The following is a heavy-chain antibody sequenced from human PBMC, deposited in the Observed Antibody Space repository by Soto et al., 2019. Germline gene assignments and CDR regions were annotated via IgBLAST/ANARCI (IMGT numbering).Heavy chain of an antibody. J-gene: IGHJ4*02. D-gene: IGHD6-13*01. V-gene: IGHV1-69*06. CDR2: IIPIFGTA. CDR3: ARSYPPGSSSHTQFDY. Sequence: SVKVSCKASGGTFSSYAISWVRQAPGQGLEWMGGIIPIFGTANYAQKFQGRVTITADKSTSTAYMEPSSLRSEDTAVYYCARSYPPGSSSHTQFDYWGQGTLVTVSS. CDR1: GGTFSSYA.